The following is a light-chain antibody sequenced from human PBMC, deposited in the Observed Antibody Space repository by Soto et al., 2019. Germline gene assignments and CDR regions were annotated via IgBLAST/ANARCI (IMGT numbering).Light chain of an antibody. V-gene: IGLV2-8*01. CDR2: EVD. Sequence: QSALTQPPSASGSPGQSVTISCTGTSSDVGGYKYVSWYQQHPGKAPKLMIYEVDKRPSGVPDRFSGSILGSKAALTITGAQADDESVYYCVLYMKGDIRVFGGGTQLTVL. J-gene: IGLJ2*01. CDR1: SSDVGGYKY. CDR3: VLYMKGDIRV.